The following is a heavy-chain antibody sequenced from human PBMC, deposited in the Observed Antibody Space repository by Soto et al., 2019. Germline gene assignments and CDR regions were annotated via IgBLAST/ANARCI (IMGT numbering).Heavy chain of an antibody. J-gene: IGHJ5*02. CDR2: IYYSGST. D-gene: IGHD3-9*01. Sequence: SETLSLTCAVSCGSISSYYWSWIRQPPGKGLEWIGYIYYSGSTNYNPSLKSRVTISVDTSKNQFSLKLSSVTAADTAVYYCARGYYDILTGYDNWFDPWGQGTLVTVS. CDR3: ARGYYDILTGYDNWFDP. CDR1: CGSISSYY. V-gene: IGHV4-59*01.